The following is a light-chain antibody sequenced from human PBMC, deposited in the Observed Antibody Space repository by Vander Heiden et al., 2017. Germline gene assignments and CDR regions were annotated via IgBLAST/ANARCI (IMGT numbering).Light chain of an antibody. Sequence: DIDITQYPYSLSACLGDRVTSNSQASQSMSSYLNWYQQKPGKAPKLLIYAASSLQSGVPSRFSGSGSGTDFTLTISSLQPEDVATYYCQQSYSTLSTFGPGTKVDIK. J-gene: IGKJ3*01. CDR3: QQSYSTLST. CDR2: AAS. V-gene: IGKV1-39*01. CDR1: QSMSSY.